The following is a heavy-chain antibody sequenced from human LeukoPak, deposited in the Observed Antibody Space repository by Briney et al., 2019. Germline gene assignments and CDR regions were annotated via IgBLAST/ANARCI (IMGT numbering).Heavy chain of an antibody. Sequence: GGSLRLSCAASGFTFSSYAMSWVRQAPGKGLEWVSAISGSGGSTYYADSVKGRFTISRDNSKNTLYLQMNSLRAEDTAVYYCARASSWYGFLDYWGQGTLVTVSS. V-gene: IGHV3-23*01. CDR2: ISGSGGST. CDR3: ARASSWYGFLDY. D-gene: IGHD6-13*01. J-gene: IGHJ4*02. CDR1: GFTFSSYA.